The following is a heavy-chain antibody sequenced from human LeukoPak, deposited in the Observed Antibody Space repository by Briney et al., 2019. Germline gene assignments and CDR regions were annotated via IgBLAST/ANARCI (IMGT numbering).Heavy chain of an antibody. V-gene: IGHV4-59*01. J-gene: IGHJ6*03. CDR1: GGSISSYY. CDR2: IYYSGST. CDR3: ARGDVNFQGTYYYYMDV. Sequence: PSETLSLTCTVSGGSISSYYWSWIRQPPGKGLEWIGYIYYSGSTNYNPSLKSRVTISVDTSKNQFSLKLSSVTAADTAVYYCARGDVNFQGTYYYYMDVWGKGTTVTVSS.